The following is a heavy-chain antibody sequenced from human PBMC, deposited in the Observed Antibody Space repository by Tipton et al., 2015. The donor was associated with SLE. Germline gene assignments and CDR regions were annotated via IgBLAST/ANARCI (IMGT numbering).Heavy chain of an antibody. J-gene: IGHJ3*02. CDR2: IYSGGST. CDR3: ARDRGWNAFDI. V-gene: IGHV3-66*02. D-gene: IGHD6-19*01. Sequence: SLRLSCAASGFTVSSNYMSWVRQAPGKGLEWVSVIYSGGSTYYADSVKSRFTISRDNSKNTLYLQVNSLRAEDTAVYYCARDRGWNAFDIWGQGTMVTVSS. CDR1: GFTVSSNY.